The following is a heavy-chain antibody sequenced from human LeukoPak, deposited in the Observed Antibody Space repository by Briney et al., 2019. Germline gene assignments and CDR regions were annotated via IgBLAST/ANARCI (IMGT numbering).Heavy chain of an antibody. CDR2: IYYSGST. V-gene: IGHV4-59*01. J-gene: IGHJ2*01. Sequence: PSETLSLTCTVSGGSISSYYWSWIRQPPGKGLEWIGYIYYSGSTNYNPSLKSRVTISVDTSKNQFSLKLSSVTAADTAVHYCARSRRGYSYGKDWYFDLWGRGTLVTVSS. CDR3: ARSRRGYSYGKDWYFDL. D-gene: IGHD5-18*01. CDR1: GGSISSYY.